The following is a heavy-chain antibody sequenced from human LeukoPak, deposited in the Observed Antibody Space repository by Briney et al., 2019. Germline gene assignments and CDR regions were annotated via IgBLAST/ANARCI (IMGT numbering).Heavy chain of an antibody. CDR2: INGDGRNI. J-gene: IGHJ4*02. CDR1: GFTFSSYW. V-gene: IGHV3-74*01. CDR3: ARDFDQGGADYYFAY. Sequence: GGSLRLSCAASGFTFSSYWMHWVRQDPRKGLVWVSRINGDGRNINYADSVRGRFTISRDNAKNTLYLQMNTLRVEDTAVYYCARDFDQGGADYYFAYWGQGTLVTVSS. D-gene: IGHD3-9*01.